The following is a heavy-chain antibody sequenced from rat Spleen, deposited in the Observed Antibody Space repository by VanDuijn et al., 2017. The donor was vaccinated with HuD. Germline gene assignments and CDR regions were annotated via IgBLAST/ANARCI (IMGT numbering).Heavy chain of an antibody. J-gene: IGHJ3*01. V-gene: IGHV5-29*01. CDR2: ISYDGSST. Sequence: EVQLVESGGGLVQPGRSLKLSCVASGFTFSGYWMYWLRQAPKKGLEWVATISYDGSSTYYRDSVKGRFTVSRDNAKSTLYLQMNSLRSEDTATYYCARQSSLFAYWGQGTLVTVSS. CDR1: GFTFSGYW. CDR3: ARQSSLFAY.